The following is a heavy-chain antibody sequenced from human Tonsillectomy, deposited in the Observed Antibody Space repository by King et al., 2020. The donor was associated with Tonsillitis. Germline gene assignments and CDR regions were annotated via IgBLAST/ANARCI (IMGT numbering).Heavy chain of an antibody. CDR1: GFTFDDYG. CDR3: ARESFGSRVPNWFDP. D-gene: IGHD1-26*01. CDR2: INWNGGGT. Sequence: VQLVESGGGVVRPGGSLRLSCSASGFTFDDYGMAWVRQAPGKGLEWVSGINWNGGGTNYADSVRGRFTISRDNAKNSLYLQMNSLRVADKALYFCARESFGSRVPNWFDPWGQGTLVTVSS. V-gene: IGHV3-20*04. J-gene: IGHJ5*02.